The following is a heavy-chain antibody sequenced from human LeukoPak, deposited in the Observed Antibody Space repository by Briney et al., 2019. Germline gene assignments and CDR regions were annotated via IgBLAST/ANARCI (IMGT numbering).Heavy chain of an antibody. CDR2: IYYSGRT. J-gene: IGHJ4*02. CDR3: ARGTTVTLPGY. CDR1: GGSISSYY. D-gene: IGHD4-17*01. V-gene: IGHV4-59*01. Sequence: SEXLSLTFTVSGGSISSYYWSWIRQPPGKGLEWIGYIYYSGRTNYNPSLKSRVTISVDTSKNQFSLKLSSVTAADTAVYYCARGTTVTLPGYWGQGTLVTVSS.